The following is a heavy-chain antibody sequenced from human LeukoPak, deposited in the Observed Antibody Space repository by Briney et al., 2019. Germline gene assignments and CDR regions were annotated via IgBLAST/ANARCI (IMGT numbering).Heavy chain of an antibody. Sequence: SVKVPCKASGGTFSSYAISWVRQALGQGLEWMGRIIPIFGTANYAQKFQGRVTITTDESTSTAYMELSSLRSEDTAVYYCARESPLRFLEWLFDYWGQGTLVTVSS. D-gene: IGHD3-3*01. CDR3: ARESPLRFLEWLFDY. CDR1: GGTFSSYA. J-gene: IGHJ4*02. V-gene: IGHV1-69*05. CDR2: IIPIFGTA.